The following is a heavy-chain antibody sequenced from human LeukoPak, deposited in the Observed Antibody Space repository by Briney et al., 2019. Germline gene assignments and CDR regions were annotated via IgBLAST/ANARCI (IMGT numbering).Heavy chain of an antibody. Sequence: GGSLRLSCAASGFTFSDYYMSWIRQAPGKGLEWVSYISSSGSTIYYADSVKGQFTISRDNAKNSLYLQMNSLRAEDTAVYYCARDWTDGSGYYGMDVWGQGTTVTVSS. CDR3: ARDWTDGSGYYGMDV. D-gene: IGHD3-10*01. CDR2: ISSSGSTI. CDR1: GFTFSDYY. V-gene: IGHV3-11*01. J-gene: IGHJ6*02.